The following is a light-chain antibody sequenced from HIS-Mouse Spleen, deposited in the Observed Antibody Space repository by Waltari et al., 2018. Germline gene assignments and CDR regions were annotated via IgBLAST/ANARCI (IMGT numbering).Light chain of an antibody. CDR3: QAWDSSTVV. V-gene: IGLV3-1*01. Sequence: SYELTQPHSVSVSPGQTASITCSGDQLGDKYACWYQQKPGQSPVLVIYQDSKRPSGIPERFSGSNSGNTATLTISGTQAMDEADYYCQAWDSSTVVFGGGTKLTVL. J-gene: IGLJ2*01. CDR2: QDS. CDR1: QLGDKY.